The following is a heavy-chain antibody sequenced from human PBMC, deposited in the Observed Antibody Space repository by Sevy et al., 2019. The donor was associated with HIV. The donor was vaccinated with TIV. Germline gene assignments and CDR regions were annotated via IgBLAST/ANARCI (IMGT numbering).Heavy chain of an antibody. CDR3: ARVIGQWLIDTYGMDV. Sequence: GRSLRLSCQASGFMFRSYAMYWVRQAPGKGLEWVAYIGFDGSYKYHAESVKGRFSISRDNSNNTLFLEMNSLTTDDTGVYYCARVIGQWLIDTYGMDVWGQGTTVTVSS. V-gene: IGHV3-30*04. J-gene: IGHJ6*02. D-gene: IGHD6-19*01. CDR1: GFMFRSYA. CDR2: IGFDGSYK.